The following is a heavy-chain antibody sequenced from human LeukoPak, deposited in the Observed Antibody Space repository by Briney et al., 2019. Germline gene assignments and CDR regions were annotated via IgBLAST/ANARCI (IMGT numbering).Heavy chain of an antibody. Sequence: PGGSLRLSCAASGITLSSYAMNWVRQAPGKGLEWVSSISESGAGTYYADSVKGRSTISRDNSKNTLYLQMSSLRAEDTAVYYCARGFSYGYSDYWGQGTLVTVSS. D-gene: IGHD5-18*01. CDR3: ARGFSYGYSDY. J-gene: IGHJ4*02. V-gene: IGHV3-23*01. CDR1: GITLSSYA. CDR2: ISESGAGT.